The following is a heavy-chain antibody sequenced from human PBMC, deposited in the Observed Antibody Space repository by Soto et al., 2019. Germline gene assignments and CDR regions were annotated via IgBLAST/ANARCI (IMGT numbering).Heavy chain of an antibody. CDR1: GFTVSSSY. D-gene: IGHD2-8*01. CDR3: AREFSMAYCAFDI. J-gene: IGHJ3*02. Sequence: EVQLVETGGDLIQPGGSLRLSCAASGFTVSSSYMSWVRQAPGKGLEWVSVIYSGGSTYYADSVQGRFTISRDNSKNTLYLQMNSLRAEDTAVYYCAREFSMAYCAFDIWGQGTMVTVSS. V-gene: IGHV3-53*02. CDR2: IYSGGST.